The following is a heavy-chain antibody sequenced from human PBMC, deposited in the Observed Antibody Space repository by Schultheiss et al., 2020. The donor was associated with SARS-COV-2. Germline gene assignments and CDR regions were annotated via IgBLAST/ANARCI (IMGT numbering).Heavy chain of an antibody. CDR1: GFTFSNAW. J-gene: IGHJ6*02. V-gene: IGHV3-21*01. CDR2: ISSSSSYI. D-gene: IGHD6-13*01. Sequence: GGSLRLSCAASGFTFSNAWMSWVRQAPGKGLEWVSSISSSSSYIYYADSVKGRFTISRDNAKNSLYLQMNSLRAEDTAVYYCARDGRSWYDYYYYGMDVWGQGTTVTVSS. CDR3: ARDGRSWYDYYYYGMDV.